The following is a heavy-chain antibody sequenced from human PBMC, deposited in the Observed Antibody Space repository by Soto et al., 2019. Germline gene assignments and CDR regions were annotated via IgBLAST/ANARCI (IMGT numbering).Heavy chain of an antibody. CDR3: ARLITGVYYFDY. D-gene: IGHD3-10*01. CDR1: GFTVSSNY. V-gene: IGHV3-53*01. J-gene: IGHJ4*02. Sequence: EVQLVESGGGLVQPGGSLRLSCAASGFTVSSNYMSWVRQAPGKGLEWVSIIYSGGSTYYADSVKGRFTISRDNAKNSLYLQMNSLRAEDTALYHCARLITGVYYFDYWGQGTLVTVSS. CDR2: IYSGGST.